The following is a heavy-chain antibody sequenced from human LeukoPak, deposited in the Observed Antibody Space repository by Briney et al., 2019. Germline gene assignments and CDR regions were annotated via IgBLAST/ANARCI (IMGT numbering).Heavy chain of an antibody. CDR3: VYSSGYYRVFDY. Sequence: SETLSLTCTVSGYSISSGYYWGWIRQPPGKGLEWIGSIYHSGSTYYNPSLKSRVTISVDTSKNQFSLKLSSVTAADTAVYYCVYSSGYYRVFDYWGQGTLVTVSS. D-gene: IGHD3-22*01. V-gene: IGHV4-38-2*02. J-gene: IGHJ4*02. CDR2: IYHSGST. CDR1: GYSISSGYY.